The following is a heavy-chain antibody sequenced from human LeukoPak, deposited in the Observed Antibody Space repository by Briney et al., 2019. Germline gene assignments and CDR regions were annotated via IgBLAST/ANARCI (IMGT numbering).Heavy chain of an antibody. D-gene: IGHD6-25*01. V-gene: IGHV3-74*01. CDR3: ARENLAAAADY. CDR2: IRGDGSMT. CDR1: EFTFSAYW. Sequence: GGSLRLSCAASEFTFSAYWMHWVRQAPGKGLVWVSRIRGDGSMTNYADSVKGRLTISRDNAKNTLYLQMNSLRLEDTAVYYCARENLAAAADYWGQGTVVTVSS. J-gene: IGHJ4*02.